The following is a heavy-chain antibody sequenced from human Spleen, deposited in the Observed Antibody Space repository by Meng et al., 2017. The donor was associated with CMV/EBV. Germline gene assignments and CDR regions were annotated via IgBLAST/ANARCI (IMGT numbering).Heavy chain of an antibody. CDR1: GGSLSGGGYY. V-gene: IGHV4-31*02. D-gene: IGHD6-6*01. Sequence: SGGSLSGGGYYWSWIRQHPGEGLEWIGYIFHSGSTYYTPSLKSRVTISIGTSENQFSLKLSSVTAADTAVYYCARVDYNSTSSSFDYWGQGTLVTVSS. J-gene: IGHJ4*02. CDR2: IFHSGST. CDR3: ARVDYNSTSSSFDY.